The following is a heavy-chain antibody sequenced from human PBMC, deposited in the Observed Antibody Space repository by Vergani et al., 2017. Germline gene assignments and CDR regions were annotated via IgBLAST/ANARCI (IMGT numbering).Heavy chain of an antibody. CDR1: GGTFSSYA. J-gene: IGHJ3*02. CDR2: IIPIFGTA. D-gene: IGHD6-13*01. Sequence: QVQLVQSGAEVKKPGSSVKVSCKASGGTFSSYAISWVRQAPGQGLGGMGGIIPIFGTANYAQKFQGRVTITADESTSTAYMELSSLRSEDTAVYYCAREGVGVAAAGTEAFDIWGQGTMVTGSS. CDR3: AREGVGVAAAGTEAFDI. V-gene: IGHV1-69*01.